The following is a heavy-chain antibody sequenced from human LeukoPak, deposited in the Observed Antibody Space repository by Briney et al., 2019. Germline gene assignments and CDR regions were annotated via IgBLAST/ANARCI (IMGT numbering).Heavy chain of an antibody. V-gene: IGHV1-18*01. J-gene: IGHJ4*02. CDR2: ISAYNGNT. CDR1: GYTFTSYG. CDR3: ARTKQWLDPSFFDY. D-gene: IGHD6-19*01. Sequence: ASVKVSCKASGYTFTSYGISWVRQAPGQGLEWMGWISAYNGNTNYAQKLQGRVTMTTDTSTSTAYMELRSLRSDDTAVYYCARTKQWLDPSFFDYWGQGTLVTVSS.